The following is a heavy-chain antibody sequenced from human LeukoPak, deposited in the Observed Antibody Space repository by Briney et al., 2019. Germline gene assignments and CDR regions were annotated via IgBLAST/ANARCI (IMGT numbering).Heavy chain of an antibody. CDR2: ISGSGGDT. V-gene: IGHV3-23*01. Sequence: PGGSLRLSCAASGFTFSSFAMSWVRQAPGKGLEWVSTISGSGGDTYYADSVKGRFIISRDNSKTTLYLQMNSLRAEDTAVYYCAKQWFGEQRAYWGQGILVTVSS. CDR1: GFTFSSFA. CDR3: AKQWFGEQRAY. D-gene: IGHD3-10*01. J-gene: IGHJ4*02.